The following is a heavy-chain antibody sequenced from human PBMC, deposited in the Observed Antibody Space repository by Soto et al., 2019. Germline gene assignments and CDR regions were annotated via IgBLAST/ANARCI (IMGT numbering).Heavy chain of an antibody. Sequence: GGSLRLSCAASGFTFSDYYMSWIRQAPGKGLEWVSYISSSGSTIYYADSVKGRFTISRDNAKNSLYLQMNSLRAEDTAVYYCAKSKVVVVAATPLPFDYWGQGTLVTVSS. J-gene: IGHJ4*02. D-gene: IGHD2-15*01. CDR1: GFTFSDYY. V-gene: IGHV3-11*01. CDR3: AKSKVVVVAATPLPFDY. CDR2: ISSSGSTI.